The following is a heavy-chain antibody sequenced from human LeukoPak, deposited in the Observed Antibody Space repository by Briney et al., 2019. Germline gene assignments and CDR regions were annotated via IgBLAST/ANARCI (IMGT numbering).Heavy chain of an antibody. CDR2: IIPIFGTA. V-gene: IGHV1-69*13. J-gene: IGHJ5*02. Sequence: ASVKVSCKASGGTFSSYAISWVRQAPGQGLEWMGGIIPIFGTANYAQKFQGRVTITADESTSTAYMELSSLRSEDTAVYYCARAPNYYDSSGRGWFDPWGQGTQVTVSS. CDR3: ARAPNYYDSSGRGWFDP. D-gene: IGHD3-22*01. CDR1: GGTFSSYA.